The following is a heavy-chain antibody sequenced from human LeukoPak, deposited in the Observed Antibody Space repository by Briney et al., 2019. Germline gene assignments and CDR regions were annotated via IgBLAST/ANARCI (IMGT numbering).Heavy chain of an antibody. D-gene: IGHD3-10*01. Sequence: SQTLSLTCTVSGGSISSGDYYWSWIRQPPGKGLEWIGYIYYSGSTYYNPSLKSRVTISVDTSKNQFSLKLSSVTAADTAVYYCARARVVRGAYSGWFDPWGQGTLVTVSS. CDR2: IYYSGST. CDR3: ARARVVRGAYSGWFDP. V-gene: IGHV4-30-4*08. CDR1: GGSISSGDYY. J-gene: IGHJ5*02.